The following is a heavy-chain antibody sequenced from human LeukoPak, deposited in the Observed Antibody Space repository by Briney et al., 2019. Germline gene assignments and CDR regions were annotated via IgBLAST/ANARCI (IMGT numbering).Heavy chain of an antibody. CDR3: ARRGGSSSRPSPIDY. CDR2: IKQDGSQR. CDR1: GFTFSDYW. J-gene: IGHJ4*02. D-gene: IGHD6-6*01. V-gene: IGHV3-7*01. Sequence: GGSLRLSCTASGFTFSDYWMTWVRQAPGKGPEWVANIKQDGSQRYYVDSVRGRFTISRDNAKNSLFLQMNGLRAEDTAVYYCARRGGSSSRPSPIDYRGQGTLVTVSS.